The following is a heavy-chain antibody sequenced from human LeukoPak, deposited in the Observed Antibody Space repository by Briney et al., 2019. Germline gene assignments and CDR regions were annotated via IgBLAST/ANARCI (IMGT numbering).Heavy chain of an antibody. Sequence: GESLKISCKGSGYRFTSYWIDWVRQMPGKGLEWMGRIDPSDSYTNYSPSFQGHVTISADNFISTAYLQWSGLKASDTAMYYCARRATSVRGIPLFDYWGQGTLVTVSS. V-gene: IGHV5-10-1*01. J-gene: IGHJ4*02. CDR2: IDPSDSYT. CDR1: GYRFTSYW. D-gene: IGHD3-10*01. CDR3: ARRATSVRGIPLFDY.